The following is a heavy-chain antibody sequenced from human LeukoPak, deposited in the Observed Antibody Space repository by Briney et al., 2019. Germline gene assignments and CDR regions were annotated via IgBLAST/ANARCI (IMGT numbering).Heavy chain of an antibody. J-gene: IGHJ4*02. V-gene: IGHV4-39*07. D-gene: IGHD1-20*01. CDR1: GGSISSTSYY. CDR2: IYYSGRT. Sequence: SETLSLTCTVSGGSISSTSYYWGWIRQPPGKGLEWIGSIYYSGRTYYNPSLKSRVTISVDTSKNQFSLKLNSVTAADTAVYYCAGGITGTTMDVYWGQGTLVTVSS. CDR3: AGGITGTTMDVY.